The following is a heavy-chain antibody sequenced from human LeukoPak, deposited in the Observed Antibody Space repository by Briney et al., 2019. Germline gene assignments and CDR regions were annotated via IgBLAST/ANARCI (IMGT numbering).Heavy chain of an antibody. D-gene: IGHD6-19*01. CDR1: GFIFDDYA. V-gene: IGHV3-43D*04. J-gene: IGHJ6*03. CDR2: IVWDGEST. CDR3: AKDGSRGYSSTGYYMDA. Sequence: GGSLSLSCAASGFIFDDYAMHLVRQAPGKGLEWVSLIVWDGESTYYAASVRGRFLISRDNSDNSLYLQMNNLKAEDTPIYYCAKDGSRGYSSTGYYMDAWGKGTTVIVSS.